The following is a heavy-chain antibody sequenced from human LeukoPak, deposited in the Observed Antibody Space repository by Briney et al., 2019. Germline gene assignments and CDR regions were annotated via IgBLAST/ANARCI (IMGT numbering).Heavy chain of an antibody. CDR3: ARGGLGLRHYYYMDV. D-gene: IGHD1-26*01. CDR1: GGTFSSYA. J-gene: IGHJ6*03. CDR2: IIPIFGTA. Sequence: SVKVSCKASGGTFSSYAISWVRQAPGQGLEWMGGIIPIFGTANYAQKFQGRVTITTDESTSTAYMELSSLRSEDTAVYYCARGGLGLRHYYYMDVWGKGTTVTVSS. V-gene: IGHV1-69*05.